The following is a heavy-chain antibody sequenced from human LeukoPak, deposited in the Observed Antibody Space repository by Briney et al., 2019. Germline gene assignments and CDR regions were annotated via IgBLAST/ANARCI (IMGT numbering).Heavy chain of an antibody. Sequence: SETLSLTCAVYGGSFGNYYWTWVRQSPGKGLEWIGEIFRSGETNYNSSLESRLTISVDRTKNQFSLRLNSVTAADTAVYYCARGRHGDFGNWFDPWGQGTPVIVAS. V-gene: IGHV4-34*01. CDR3: ARGRHGDFGNWFDP. CDR1: GGSFGNYY. J-gene: IGHJ5*02. CDR2: IFRSGET. D-gene: IGHD4-17*01.